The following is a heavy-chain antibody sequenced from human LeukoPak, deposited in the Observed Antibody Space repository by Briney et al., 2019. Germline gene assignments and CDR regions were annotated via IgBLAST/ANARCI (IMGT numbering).Heavy chain of an antibody. J-gene: IGHJ4*02. V-gene: IGHV3-11*04. CDR1: GFTFSDYY. CDR2: ITSNGKSV. CDR3: ARDTDGYNPRTFDY. Sequence: PGGSLRLSCAASGFTFSDYYMGWIRQAPGKGLEWVSYITSNGKSVYYAASVKGRSTISRDNSRNTLYLQMNSLRAEDTAVYYCARDTDGYNPRTFDYWGQGTLVTVSS. D-gene: IGHD5-24*01.